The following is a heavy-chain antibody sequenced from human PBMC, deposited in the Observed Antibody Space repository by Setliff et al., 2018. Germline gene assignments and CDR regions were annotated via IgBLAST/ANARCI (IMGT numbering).Heavy chain of an antibody. Sequence: SETLSLTCTVSGGSISSGDYYWSWIRPPPGKGLEWIGYIYTSGSTNYNPSLKSRVTMSVDTSKNQSSLKLTSVTAADTAVYYCARGLTCSGAYCFFFYDSTSDYYYMDVWGNGTPVTVSS. J-gene: IGHJ6*03. D-gene: IGHD5-12*01. CDR1: GGSISSGDYY. CDR2: IYTSGST. V-gene: IGHV4-61*08. CDR3: ARGLTCSGAYCFFFYDSTSDYYYMDV.